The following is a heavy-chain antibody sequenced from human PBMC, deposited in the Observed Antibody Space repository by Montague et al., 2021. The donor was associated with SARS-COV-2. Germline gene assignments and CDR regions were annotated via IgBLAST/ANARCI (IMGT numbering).Heavy chain of an antibody. CDR2: VHYTGSI. CDR1: GGSISPYY. Sequence: SETLSLTCTVSGGSISPYYWSWIRQSPGKGLEWIGYVHYTGSIIYNPSLESRAIISVDRSKNQFSLRLKSMTATGTAVYYCARHESTGWAYYFDYWGQGTLVTVSS. CDR3: ARHESTGWAYYFDY. D-gene: IGHD2-8*02. V-gene: IGHV4-59*08. J-gene: IGHJ4*02.